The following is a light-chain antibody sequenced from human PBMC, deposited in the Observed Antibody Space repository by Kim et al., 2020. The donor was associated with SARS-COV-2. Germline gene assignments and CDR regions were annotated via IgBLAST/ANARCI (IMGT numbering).Light chain of an antibody. CDR2: KAS. CDR3: QQYSSYPYT. J-gene: IGKJ2*01. Sequence: DIQMTQSPSTLSASVGNRVTITCRASQSISSWLAWYQQKPGKAPKALIYKASTLESGVPSRFSGSGSGTEFTLTISSLQPDDFATYYCQQYSSYPYTFGQGTKLEI. V-gene: IGKV1-5*03. CDR1: QSISSW.